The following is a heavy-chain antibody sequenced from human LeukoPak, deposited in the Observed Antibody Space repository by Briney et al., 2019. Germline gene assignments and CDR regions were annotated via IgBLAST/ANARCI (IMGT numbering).Heavy chain of an antibody. CDR1: GFTSSTYA. Sequence: GGSLRLSCAASGFTSSTYAMSWVRQTPGKGLEWVAATSSSDAGTYHADSVRGRFTISRDNAKNSLYLQMNSLRAEDTALYYCARDGGDCSGDSCYVDYWGQGTLVTVSS. CDR3: ARDGGDCSGDSCYVDY. D-gene: IGHD2-15*01. V-gene: IGHV3-23*01. J-gene: IGHJ4*02. CDR2: TSSSDAGT.